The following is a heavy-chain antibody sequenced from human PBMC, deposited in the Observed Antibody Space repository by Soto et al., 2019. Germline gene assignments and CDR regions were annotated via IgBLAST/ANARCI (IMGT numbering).Heavy chain of an antibody. J-gene: IGHJ4*02. CDR1: GGSFSGYY. Sequence: PSETLSLTCAVYGGSFSGYYWTWIRQPPGKGLEWIGSIYHSGNTYYNPSLKSRVTVSLDTSKNQFSLKLSSVTAADTAVYYCARISSGWQTVDYWGQGTLVTVSS. CDR2: IYHSGNT. D-gene: IGHD6-19*01. CDR3: ARISSGWQTVDY. V-gene: IGHV4-34*01.